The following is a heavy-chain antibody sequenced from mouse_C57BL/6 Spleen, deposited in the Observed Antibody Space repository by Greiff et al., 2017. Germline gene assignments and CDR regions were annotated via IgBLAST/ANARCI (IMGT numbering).Heavy chain of an antibody. CDR2: FYPGSGSI. V-gene: IGHV1-62-2*01. CDR1: GYTFTEYT. CDR3: ARHEKGDYGQAWFAY. Sequence: VQGVESGAELVKPGASVKLSCKASGYTFTEYTIHWVKQRSGQGLEWIGWFYPGSGSITYNEKFKDKATLTADKSSSTVYMELSRLTSEDSAVYFCARHEKGDYGQAWFAYWGQGTLVTVSA. D-gene: IGHD2-4*01. J-gene: IGHJ3*01.